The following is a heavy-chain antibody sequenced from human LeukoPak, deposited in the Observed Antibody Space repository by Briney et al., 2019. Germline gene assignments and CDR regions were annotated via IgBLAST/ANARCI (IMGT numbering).Heavy chain of an antibody. CDR1: GFTFSNAC. J-gene: IGHJ4*02. V-gene: IGHV3-15*01. CDR2: IKSKTDGGTT. CDR3: TTPPDSSGYYHY. D-gene: IGHD3-22*01. Sequence: GGSLRLSCAASGFTFSNACMSWVRQAPGKGLEWVGRIKSKTDGGTTDYAAPVKGRFTVSRDDSKNTLYLQMNSLKTEDTAVYYCTTPPDSSGYYHYWGQGTLVTVSS.